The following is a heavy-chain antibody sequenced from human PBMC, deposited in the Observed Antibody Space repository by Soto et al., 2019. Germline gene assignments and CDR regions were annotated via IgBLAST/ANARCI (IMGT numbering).Heavy chain of an antibody. J-gene: IGHJ4*02. V-gene: IGHV4-59*01. CDR3: ARVTWIAGFDY. CDR1: GGSISSYS. D-gene: IGHD1-20*01. CDR2: IYYSGST. Sequence: QVQLQESGPGLVKPSETLSLTCTVSGGSISSYSWSWIRQPPGKGLVWIGYIYYSGSTNYNPSLKSRVTIAVDTSKNQSSLKLSSVTAADTAVYYCARVTWIAGFDYWGQGTLVTVSS.